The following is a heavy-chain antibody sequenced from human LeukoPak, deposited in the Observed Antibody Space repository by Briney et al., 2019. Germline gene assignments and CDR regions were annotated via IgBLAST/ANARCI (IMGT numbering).Heavy chain of an antibody. V-gene: IGHV1-2*02. CDR3: ARSRLAAAGTYFDY. Sequence: ASVKVSCKASDYTFTSYGISWVRQAPGQGLEWMGWINPNTGGTHYAQKFQGRVTMTRDTSITTAYMDLSRLRPDDTAVFSCARSRLAAAGTYFDYWGQGTLLTVSS. D-gene: IGHD6-13*01. J-gene: IGHJ4*02. CDR2: INPNTGGT. CDR1: DYTFTSYG.